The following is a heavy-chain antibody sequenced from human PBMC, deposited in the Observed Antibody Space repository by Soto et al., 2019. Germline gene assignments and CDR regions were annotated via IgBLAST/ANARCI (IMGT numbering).Heavy chain of an antibody. J-gene: IGHJ6*02. V-gene: IGHV3-48*02. CDR3: ARYGGYCSSTNCYTYGMDV. CDR2: ISSSSSSTI. D-gene: IGHD2-2*02. Sequence: GGSLRLSCAASRFTFSSYDMNWVRQAPGKGLEWVSYISSSSSSTIYYADSVKGRFTISRDNAKNSLYLQMNSLRDEDTAVYYCARYGGYCSSTNCYTYGMDVWGQGTTVTVSS. CDR1: RFTFSSYD.